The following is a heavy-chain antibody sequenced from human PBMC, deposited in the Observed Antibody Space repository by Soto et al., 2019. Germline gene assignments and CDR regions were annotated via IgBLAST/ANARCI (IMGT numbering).Heavy chain of an antibody. J-gene: IGHJ6*03. CDR3: AKDFPRRSTTVTTMRGSSFYYYYYMDV. CDR1: GFTFSSYA. V-gene: IGHV3-23*01. D-gene: IGHD4-17*01. Sequence: GGSLRLSCAASGFTFSSYAMSWVRQAPGKGLEWVSAISGSGGSTYYADSVKGRFTISRDNSKNTLYLQMNSLRAEDTAVYYCAKDFPRRSTTVTTMRGSSFYYYYYMDVWGKGTTVNVSS. CDR2: ISGSGGST.